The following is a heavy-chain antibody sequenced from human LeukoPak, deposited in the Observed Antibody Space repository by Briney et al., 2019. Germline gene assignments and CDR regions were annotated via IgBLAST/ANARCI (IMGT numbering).Heavy chain of an antibody. CDR2: ISGSGGST. V-gene: IGHV3-23*01. Sequence: PGGSLRLSCAASGFTFSSYAMSWVRQAPGKGLEWVSAISGSGGSTYYADSVKGRFTISRDNSKNTLYLQMNSLRAEDTAVYYCAKAPTVTKLYYMDVWGKGTTVTVSS. D-gene: IGHD4-11*01. CDR3: AKAPTVTKLYYMDV. CDR1: GFTFSSYA. J-gene: IGHJ6*03.